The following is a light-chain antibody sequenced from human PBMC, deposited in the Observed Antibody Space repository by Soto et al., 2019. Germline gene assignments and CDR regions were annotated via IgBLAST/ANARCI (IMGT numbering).Light chain of an antibody. CDR3: QHYSAWPLT. V-gene: IGKV3-15*01. CDR1: QSVRSN. J-gene: IGKJ4*01. CDR2: GAS. Sequence: EIVMTQSPAILSVSPGERATLFCRASQSVRSNFLAWYQHKPRQAPRLLIHGASTRATGVPARFSGSASETECTLTISSLQSEDFAVYYCQHYSAWPLTFGGGTKVEIK.